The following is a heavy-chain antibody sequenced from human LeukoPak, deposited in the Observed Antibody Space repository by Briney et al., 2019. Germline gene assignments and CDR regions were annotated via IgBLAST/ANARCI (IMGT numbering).Heavy chain of an antibody. V-gene: IGHV3-7*03. CDR3: ARRTYCGGDCYYEDY. D-gene: IGHD2-21*02. CDR1: GFTVISYW. J-gene: IGHJ4*02. CDR2: LKQDGSEK. Sequence: GGSLSLTCAASGFTVISYWMSWVRQAPGKGLEWVANLKQDGSEKYCVASVKGRFTISRDNAKNSLYLQMNSLRAEDTAVYYCARRTYCGGDCYYEDYWGQGTLVTVSS.